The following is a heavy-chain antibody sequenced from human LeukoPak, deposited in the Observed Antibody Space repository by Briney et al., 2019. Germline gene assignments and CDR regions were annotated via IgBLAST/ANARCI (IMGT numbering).Heavy chain of an antibody. CDR3: ARERPSDYTVEYLQH. Sequence: GGSLRLSCAASGFTFSSYWMSWVRQAPGKGLEWVANIKQDGSEKYYVDSVKGRFTISRDNAKNSLYLQMNSLRAEDTAVYYCARERPSDYTVEYLQHWGQGTLVTVSS. D-gene: IGHD4-11*01. CDR1: GFTFSSYW. V-gene: IGHV3-7*01. CDR2: IKQDGSEK. J-gene: IGHJ1*01.